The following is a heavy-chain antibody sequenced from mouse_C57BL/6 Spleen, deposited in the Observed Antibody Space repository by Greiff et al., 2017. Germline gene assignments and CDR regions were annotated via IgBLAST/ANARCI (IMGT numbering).Heavy chain of an antibody. CDR1: GYTFTSYW. J-gene: IGHJ1*03. CDR3: ARSIIYYDYPYWYFDV. V-gene: IGHV1-64*01. CDR2: IHPNSGST. Sequence: VQLQQPGAELVKPGASVKLSCKASGYTFTSYWMHWVKQRPGQGLEWIGMIHPNSGSTNYNEKFKSKATLTVDKSSSTAYMQLSSLTSEDSAVYYCARSIIYYDYPYWYFDVWGTGTTVTVSS. D-gene: IGHD2-4*01.